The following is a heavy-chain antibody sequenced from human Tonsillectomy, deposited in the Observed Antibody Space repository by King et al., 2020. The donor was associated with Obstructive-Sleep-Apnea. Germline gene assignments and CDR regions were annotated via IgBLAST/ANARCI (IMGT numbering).Heavy chain of an antibody. D-gene: IGHD5/OR15-5a*01. CDR1: GGSISSSTYY. Sequence: QLQESGPGLVKPSETLSLTCTVSGGSISSSTYYWAWIRQPPGKGLEWIGNIYYSGSTYYNPSLKSRVTISVDTSKNQFSLKLSSVTAADTAVYYCAGLHFYYYYGMDVWGQGTTVTVSS. CDR3: AGLHFYYYYGMDV. V-gene: IGHV4-39*07. CDR2: IYYSGST. J-gene: IGHJ6*02.